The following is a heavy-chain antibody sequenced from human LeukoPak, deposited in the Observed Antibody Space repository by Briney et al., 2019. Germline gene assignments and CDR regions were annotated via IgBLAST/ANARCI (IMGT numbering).Heavy chain of an antibody. CDR2: INHSGST. CDR3: ARVFEQWLVPYYYYGMDV. D-gene: IGHD6-19*01. CDR1: GGSFSGYY. J-gene: IGHJ6*02. V-gene: IGHV4-34*01. Sequence: PSETLSLTCAVYGGSFSGYYWSWIRQPPGKGLEWIGEINHSGSTNYNPSLKSRVTISVDTSKNQFSLKLSSVTAADTAVYYCARVFEQWLVPYYYYGMDVWGQGTTVTVSS.